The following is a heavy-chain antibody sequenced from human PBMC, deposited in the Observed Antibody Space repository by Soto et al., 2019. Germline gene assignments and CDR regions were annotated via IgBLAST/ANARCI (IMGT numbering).Heavy chain of an antibody. V-gene: IGHV4-59*01. Sequence: SETLSLTCTVSGGSISSYYWSWIRQPPGKGLEWIGYIYYSVSTNYNPSLKSRVTISVDTSKNQFSLKLSSVTAADTAVYYCARGDYDFWSGYYTFDYWGQGTLVTVS. J-gene: IGHJ4*02. D-gene: IGHD3-3*01. CDR1: GGSISSYY. CDR3: ARGDYDFWSGYYTFDY. CDR2: IYYSVST.